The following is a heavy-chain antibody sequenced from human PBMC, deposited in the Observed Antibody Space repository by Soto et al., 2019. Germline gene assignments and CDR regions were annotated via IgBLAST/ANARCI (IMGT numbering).Heavy chain of an antibody. Sequence: QVQLVQSGAEVKKPGASVKVSCKASGYTFTSYDINWVRQATGQGLEWMGWMNPNSGNTGYAQKFQGRVTMTRNTSISTAYMALSKLRSEDTAVYYCFNGRVAQTGGYGIDVWGQGTTYTVSS. CDR3: FNGRVAQTGGYGIDV. J-gene: IGHJ6*02. CDR1: GYTFTSYD. CDR2: MNPNSGNT. V-gene: IGHV1-8*01. D-gene: IGHD2-8*01.